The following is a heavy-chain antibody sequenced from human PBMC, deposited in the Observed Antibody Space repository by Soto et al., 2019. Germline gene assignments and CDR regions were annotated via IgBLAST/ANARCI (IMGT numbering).Heavy chain of an antibody. CDR3: ARTNYYGSGSYYNTKWFDP. J-gene: IGHJ5*02. CDR1: GYSFTSYW. V-gene: IGHV5-51*01. CDR2: IYPGDSDT. D-gene: IGHD3-10*01. Sequence: GESLKISCKGSGYSFTSYWIGWVRQMPGKGLEWMGIIYPGDSDTRYSPPFQGQVTISADKSISTAYLQWSSLKASDTAMYYCARTNYYGSGSYYNTKWFDPWGQGTLVTVSS.